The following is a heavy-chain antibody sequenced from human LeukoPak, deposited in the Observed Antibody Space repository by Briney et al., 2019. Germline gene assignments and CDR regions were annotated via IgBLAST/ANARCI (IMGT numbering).Heavy chain of an antibody. CDR2: ISGSGGST. CDR1: GFTFSSYA. D-gene: IGHD6-19*01. Sequence: GGSLRLSCAASGFTFSSYAMSWVRQAPGKGLEWVSAISGSGGSTYYADSVKGRFTISRNNSKNTLYLQMNSLRAEDTAVYYCAKGPTSIAVAAYDYWGQGTLVTVSS. J-gene: IGHJ4*02. V-gene: IGHV3-23*01. CDR3: AKGPTSIAVAAYDY.